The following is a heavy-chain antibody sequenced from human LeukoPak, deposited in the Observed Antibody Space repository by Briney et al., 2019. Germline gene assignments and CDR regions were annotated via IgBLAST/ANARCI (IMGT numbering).Heavy chain of an antibody. CDR3: ARVPIHRAFDP. J-gene: IGHJ5*02. CDR2: ISSGGGTI. CDR1: GFIFSSYS. Sequence: GGSLRLSCAASGFIFSSYSMNWVRQAPGKGLEWVSYISSGGGTIYYADSVKGRFTISRDNAKNSLYLQMNSLRAEDTAVYYCARVPIHRAFDPWGQGTLVTVSS. D-gene: IGHD1-14*01. V-gene: IGHV3-48*01.